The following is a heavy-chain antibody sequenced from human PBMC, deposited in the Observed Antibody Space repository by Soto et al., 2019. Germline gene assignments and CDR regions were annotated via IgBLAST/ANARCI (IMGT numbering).Heavy chain of an antibody. CDR1: GFTFSSYA. CDR3: ARDLPIHGTTLHYYMDV. V-gene: IGHV3-64*01. D-gene: IGHD1-1*01. CDR2: ISSNGGST. J-gene: IGHJ6*03. Sequence: GESLKISCAASGFTFSSYAMHWVRQAPGKGLEYVSAISSNGGSTYYANSVKGRFTISRDNSKNTLYLQMGSLRAEDMAVYYCARDLPIHGTTLHYYMDVWGKGTTVTVSS.